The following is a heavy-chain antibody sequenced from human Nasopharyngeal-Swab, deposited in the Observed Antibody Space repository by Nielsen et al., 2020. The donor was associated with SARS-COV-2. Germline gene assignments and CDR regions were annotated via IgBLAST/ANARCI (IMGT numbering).Heavy chain of an antibody. CDR3: ARGSVVPAAPAVDYFDY. V-gene: IGHV4-34*01. Sequence: WIRQPPGKGLEWIGEINHSGSTNYNPSLKSRVTISVDTSKNQFSLKLSSVTAADMAVYYCARGSVVPAAPAVDYFDYWGQGTLVTVSS. J-gene: IGHJ4*02. CDR2: INHSGST. D-gene: IGHD2-2*01.